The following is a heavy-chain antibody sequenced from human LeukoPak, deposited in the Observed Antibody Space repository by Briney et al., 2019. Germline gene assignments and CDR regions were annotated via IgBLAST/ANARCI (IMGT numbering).Heavy chain of an antibody. CDR3: AKDRGDYRNYRPYYFDY. CDR1: GFTFSSYA. V-gene: IGHV3-23*01. J-gene: IGHJ4*02. Sequence: GGSLRLSCAASGFTFSSYAMSWVRQAPGKGLEWVSAISGSGGSTYYADSVKGRFTISRDNSKNTLYLQMNSLRAEDTAVYYCAKDRGDYRNYRPYYFDYWGQGTLVTVSS. D-gene: IGHD4-11*01. CDR2: ISGSGGST.